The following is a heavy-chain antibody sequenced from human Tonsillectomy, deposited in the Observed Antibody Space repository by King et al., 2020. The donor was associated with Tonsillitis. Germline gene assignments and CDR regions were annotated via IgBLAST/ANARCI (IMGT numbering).Heavy chain of an antibody. CDR3: TRVGPTTDY. CDR2: INPNGGST. CDR1: GYTFTTYS. D-gene: IGHD5-12*01. Sequence: VQLVESGAEVKKPGASVKVSCKASGYTFTTYSMHWVRQAPGQGLEWMGIINPNGGSTNYAQRFQGRVTMTGDTSMSTVYMELSSLRSEDTAVYYCTRVGPTTDYWGQGTLVTVSS. V-gene: IGHV1-46*03. J-gene: IGHJ4*02.